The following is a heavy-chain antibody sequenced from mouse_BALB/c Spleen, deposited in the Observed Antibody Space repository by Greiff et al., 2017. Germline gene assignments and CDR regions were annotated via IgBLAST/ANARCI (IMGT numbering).Heavy chain of an antibody. CDR2: ISYSGST. CDR3: ARSMRAYYAMDY. D-gene: IGHD3-3*01. Sequence: VQLQQSGPGLVKPSQSLSLTCTVTGYSITSDYAWNWIRQFPGNKLEWMGYISYSGSTSYNPSLKSRISINRDTSKNQFFLQLNSVTTEDTATYYCARSMRAYYAMDYWGQGTSVTVSS. V-gene: IGHV3-2*02. J-gene: IGHJ4*01. CDR1: GYSITSDYA.